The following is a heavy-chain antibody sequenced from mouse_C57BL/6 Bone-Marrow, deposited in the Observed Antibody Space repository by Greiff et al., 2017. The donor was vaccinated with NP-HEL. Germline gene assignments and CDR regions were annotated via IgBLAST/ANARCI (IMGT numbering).Heavy chain of an antibody. CDR2: IYPSSGNT. CDR1: GYTFTSYG. Sequence: VHLVESGAELARPGASVNLSCKASGYTFTSYGISWVKQRTGQGLEWIGEIYPSSGNTYYNEKFKGKATLTADKSSSTAYMELRSLTSEDSAVYFCAREWPPYFDYWGQGTTLTVSS. D-gene: IGHD1-3*01. V-gene: IGHV1-81*01. CDR3: AREWPPYFDY. J-gene: IGHJ2*01.